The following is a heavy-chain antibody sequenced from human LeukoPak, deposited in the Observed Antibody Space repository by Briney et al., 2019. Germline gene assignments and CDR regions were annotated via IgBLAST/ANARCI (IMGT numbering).Heavy chain of an antibody. V-gene: IGHV3-74*01. CDR1: GFTFSDYY. D-gene: IGHD2-15*01. CDR2: INKDARNT. CDR3: ARDVLYGMDV. Sequence: GGSLRLSCAASGFTFSDYYMSWVRRAPGKGLVWVSRINKDARNTTYADSVKGRFTISRDNAKKTLYLQMNSLRAEDTAVYYCARDVLYGMDVWGQGTTVTVSS. J-gene: IGHJ6*02.